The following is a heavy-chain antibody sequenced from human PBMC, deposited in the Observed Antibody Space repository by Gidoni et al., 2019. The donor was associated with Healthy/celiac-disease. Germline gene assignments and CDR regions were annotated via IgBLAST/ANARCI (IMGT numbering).Heavy chain of an antibody. CDR2: IYYSGST. V-gene: IGHV4-39*01. D-gene: IGHD6-13*01. J-gene: IGHJ6*02. CDR3: ASPIAAAGRAYYYYGMDV. CDR1: GGSISSSSYY. Sequence: GLVKPSETLSLTCTVSGGSISSSSYYWGWIRQPPGKGLEWIGSIYYSGSTYYNPSLKSRVTISVDTSKHQFSLKLSSVTAADTAVYYCASPIAAAGRAYYYYGMDVWGQGTTVTVSS.